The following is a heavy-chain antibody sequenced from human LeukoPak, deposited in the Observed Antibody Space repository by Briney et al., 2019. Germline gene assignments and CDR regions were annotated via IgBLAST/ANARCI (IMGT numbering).Heavy chain of an antibody. CDR3: ARRGDGYNLNFDY. V-gene: IGHV5-51*01. D-gene: IGHD5-24*01. J-gene: IGHJ4*02. Sequence: GESLQVSCKGTGYTFTSYWIGWGRPMPGKGLEWMGIIYPGDSVTRYSPSFQGQVTISADKSISTAYLQWSSLKASDTAMYYCARRGDGYNLNFDYWGQGTLVTVSS. CDR1: GYTFTSYW. CDR2: IYPGDSVT.